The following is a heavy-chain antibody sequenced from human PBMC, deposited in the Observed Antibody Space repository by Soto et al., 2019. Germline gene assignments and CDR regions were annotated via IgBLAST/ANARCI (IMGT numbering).Heavy chain of an antibody. J-gene: IGHJ6*03. V-gene: IGHV4-59*13. CDR3: AGVPHNYYNYYMDV. Sequence: SETLSLTCTVSGGSISSYYWSWIRQPPGKGLEWIGYIYYSGSTNYNPSLKSRVTISVDTSKNQFSLKLSSVTAADTAVYYCAGVPHNYYNYYMDVWGKGTTVTVSS. CDR2: IYYSGST. CDR1: GGSISSYY.